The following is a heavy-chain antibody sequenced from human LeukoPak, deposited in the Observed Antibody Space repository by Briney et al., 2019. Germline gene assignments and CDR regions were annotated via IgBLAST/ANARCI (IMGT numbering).Heavy chain of an antibody. CDR2: IYSGGST. J-gene: IGHJ4*02. Sequence: PGGSLRLSCAASGFTFSNAWMSWVRQAPGKGLEWVSVIYSGGSTYYTDSAKGRFTISRDTSKNTLYLQMNSLRAEDTAVYYCARAGRDGYPIDYWGQGTLVTVSS. CDR1: GFTFSNAW. V-gene: IGHV3-66*01. CDR3: ARAGRDGYPIDY. D-gene: IGHD5-24*01.